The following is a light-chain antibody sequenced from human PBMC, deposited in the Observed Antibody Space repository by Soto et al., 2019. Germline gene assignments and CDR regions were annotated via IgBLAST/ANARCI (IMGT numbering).Light chain of an antibody. Sequence: QSVLTQPPSVSGAPGQRITISCTGSSSNFGAGYDVHWYQQLPGTAPKLLIYANSNRPSGVPDRFSGSKSGTSASLAITGLQAEDEADYYCQSYDRILSGSLVFGGGTKLTVL. J-gene: IGLJ2*01. V-gene: IGLV1-40*01. CDR2: ANS. CDR1: SSNFGAGYD. CDR3: QSYDRILSGSLV.